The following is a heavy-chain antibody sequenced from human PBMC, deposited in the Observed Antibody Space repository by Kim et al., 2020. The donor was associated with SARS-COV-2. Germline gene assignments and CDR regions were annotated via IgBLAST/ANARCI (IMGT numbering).Heavy chain of an antibody. Sequence: SETLSLTCAVSGASVSSTPYSWGWIRQPPGGGLEWIATVSYNGNTYYKTSLQSRVTIFADTPKNQFSLRLTSVIAADTAIYYCARLPTGFPNWFGPWGQGILVTVSS. CDR1: GASVSSTPYS. J-gene: IGHJ5*02. CDR3: ARLPTGFPNWFGP. CDR2: VSYNGNT. V-gene: IGHV4-39*01.